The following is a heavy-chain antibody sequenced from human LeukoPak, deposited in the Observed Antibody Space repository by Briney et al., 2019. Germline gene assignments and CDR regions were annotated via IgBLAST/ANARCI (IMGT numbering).Heavy chain of an antibody. V-gene: IGHV3-15*01. CDR2: IKSKTDGGTT. CDR1: GFTFSNAW. Sequence: PGGSLRLSCAASGFTFSNAWMSWVRQAPGKGLEWVGRIKSKTDGGTTDYAAPVKGRFTISRDDSKNTLYLQMNSLKTEDTAVYYCTTADSYGSGGDYWGQGTRVTVSS. CDR3: TTADSYGSGGDY. D-gene: IGHD3-10*01. J-gene: IGHJ4*02.